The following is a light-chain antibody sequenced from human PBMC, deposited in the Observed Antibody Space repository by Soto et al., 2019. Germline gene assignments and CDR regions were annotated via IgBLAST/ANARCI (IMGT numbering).Light chain of an antibody. CDR3: LQDYRYPPWT. Sequence: IQMTQSPSTLSASLGDRVSITCRASRSISNWLAWYQQKPGKAPKLLIYAASSLQTGVPSRFSGSGSGTDFTLTISSLQPEDFATYYCLQDYRYPPWTFGQGTKVDIK. J-gene: IGKJ1*01. CDR2: AAS. CDR1: RSISNW. V-gene: IGKV1-6*01.